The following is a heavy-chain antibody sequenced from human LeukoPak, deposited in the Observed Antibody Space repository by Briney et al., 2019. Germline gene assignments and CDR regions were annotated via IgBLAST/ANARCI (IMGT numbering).Heavy chain of an antibody. CDR1: GDSVSSNSAA. V-gene: IGHV6-1*01. CDR3: ARQDSRYIDY. CDR2: TYYRSKWHN. D-gene: IGHD3-16*02. J-gene: IGHJ4*02. Sequence: SQTLSLTCAISGDSVSSNSAAWNWIRQSPSSGLEWLGRTYYRSKWHNDYAISVKSRITISPDTSKNQFSLQLNSVTPADTAVYYCARQDSRYIDYWGQGTLVTVSS.